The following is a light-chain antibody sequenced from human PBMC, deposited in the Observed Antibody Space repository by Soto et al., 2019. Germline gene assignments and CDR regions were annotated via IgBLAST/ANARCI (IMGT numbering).Light chain of an antibody. CDR1: QSISNH. CDR3: QQYDNLPALT. Sequence: DVQVTQSTSSLSASVEDRVIITCRASQSISNHLNWYQQKPGKAPKLLIYDASNLETGVPSRFSGSGSGTDFTFTISSLQPEDIATYYCQQYDNLPALTFGGGTKVDIK. CDR2: DAS. J-gene: IGKJ4*01. V-gene: IGKV1-33*01.